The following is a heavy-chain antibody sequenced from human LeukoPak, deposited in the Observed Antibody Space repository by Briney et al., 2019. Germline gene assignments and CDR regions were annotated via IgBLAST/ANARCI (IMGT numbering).Heavy chain of an antibody. D-gene: IGHD4-11*01. Sequence: ASVKVSCKASGYTFTNYDINWVRQATGQGLEWMGWMNPNSGNTGYAEKFRGRVTITRDTSITTAYMELTSLRSEDSAVYYCARGPAYGNYGDSYYYYMDVWGKGTTVTVSS. CDR3: ARGPAYGNYGDSYYYYMDV. J-gene: IGHJ6*03. V-gene: IGHV1-8*03. CDR2: MNPNSGNT. CDR1: GYTFTNYD.